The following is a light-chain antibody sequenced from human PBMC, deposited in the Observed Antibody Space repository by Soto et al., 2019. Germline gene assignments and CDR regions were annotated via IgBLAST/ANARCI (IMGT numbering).Light chain of an antibody. CDR2: RGS. CDR1: QSLLHSNGNNY. CDR3: MQGTHWPIT. J-gene: IGKJ5*01. V-gene: IGKV2-28*01. Sequence: DIAMTQTPLSLPVTPGEPSSMSFSSSQSLLHSNGNNYLDWFLQKPGQSPQLLIYRGSIRASGVPDRFSGSGSGTDFTLRITRVEAEDVGVYYCMQGTHWPITFGQGTRLEIK.